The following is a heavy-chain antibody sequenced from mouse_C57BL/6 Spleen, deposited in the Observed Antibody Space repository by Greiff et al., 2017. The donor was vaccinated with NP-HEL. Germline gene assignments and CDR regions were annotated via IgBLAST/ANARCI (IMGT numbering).Heavy chain of an antibody. D-gene: IGHD3-2*02. CDR2: IYPGDGDT. Sequence: VQLQQSGPELVKPGASVKISCKASGYAFSSSWMNWVKQRPGQGLEWIGRIYPGDGDTNYNGKFKGKATLTADKSSSTAYMQLSSLTSEDSAVYFGASQTAQARGGPFDYWGQGTTLTVSS. CDR3: ASQTAQARGGPFDY. J-gene: IGHJ2*01. V-gene: IGHV1-82*01. CDR1: GYAFSSSW.